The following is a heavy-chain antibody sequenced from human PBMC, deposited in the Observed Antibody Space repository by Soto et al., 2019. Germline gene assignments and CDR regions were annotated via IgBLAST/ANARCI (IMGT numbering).Heavy chain of an antibody. D-gene: IGHD2-15*01. Sequence: SGPTLVNPTQTLTLTCTFSGFSLSTSGVGVGWIRQSPGKALEWLALIYWDDDKRYSPSLKSRLTITKDTSKNQVVLTMTNMDPVDTATYYCALKPYCSGGSCYLNWFDPWGQGTLVTVSS. J-gene: IGHJ5*02. V-gene: IGHV2-5*02. CDR2: IYWDDDK. CDR1: GFSLSTSGVG. CDR3: ALKPYCSGGSCYLNWFDP.